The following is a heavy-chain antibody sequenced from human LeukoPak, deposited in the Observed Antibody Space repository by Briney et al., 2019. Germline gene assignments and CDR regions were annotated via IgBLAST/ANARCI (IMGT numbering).Heavy chain of an antibody. CDR1: GYSISSAYY. CDR2: IYQSGST. Sequence: KPSETLSLTCAVSGYSISSAYYWGWLRQPPGKGLEWIGSIYQSGSTYYNPSLQSRVTISVDTSKNQFSLKLSSVTAADTAVYYCARVAIYMAVAPRDYYYYMDVWGKGTTVTVPS. J-gene: IGHJ6*03. D-gene: IGHD6-19*01. CDR3: ARVAIYMAVAPRDYYYYMDV. V-gene: IGHV4-38-2*01.